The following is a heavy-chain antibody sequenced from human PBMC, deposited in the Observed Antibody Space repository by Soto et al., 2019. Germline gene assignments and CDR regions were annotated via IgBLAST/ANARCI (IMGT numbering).Heavy chain of an antibody. D-gene: IGHD1-26*01. CDR3: ARGRVWEPED. V-gene: IGHV5-51*01. J-gene: IGHJ4*02. Sequence: GESLNTSCKGPGYNFKAYCIVWVRQRPGKGLEWMGIIYPTDSDTRYSPSFEGQVTMSADKSITTVYLQWTSLKASDTAMYYCARGRVWEPEDWGQGTKVTVSS. CDR1: GYNFKAYC. CDR2: IYPTDSDT.